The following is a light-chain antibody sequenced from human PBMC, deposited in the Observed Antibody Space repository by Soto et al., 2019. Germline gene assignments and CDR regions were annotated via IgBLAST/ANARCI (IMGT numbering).Light chain of an antibody. CDR1: QSISKW. Sequence: IQITHFPLTLSGPVVDRGGHTFPASQSISKWLAWYQQKPGRAPNFLIYDASTLESGVPSRFSGSGSGTEFTLTITNLQPDDFATFYCQQYSTFPRTFGQGTKVDI. CDR2: DAS. CDR3: QQYSTFPRT. V-gene: IGKV1-5*01. J-gene: IGKJ1*01.